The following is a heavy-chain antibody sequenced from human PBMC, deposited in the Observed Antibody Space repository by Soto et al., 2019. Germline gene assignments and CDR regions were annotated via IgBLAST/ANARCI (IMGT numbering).Heavy chain of an antibody. CDR1: GFTFSSYA. CDR2: ISGSGGST. J-gene: IGHJ5*02. V-gene: IGHV3-23*01. Sequence: GGSLRLSCAASGFTFSSYAMSWVRQAPGKGLEWVSAISGSGGSTYYADSVKGRFTISRDNSKNTLYLQMNSLRAEDTAVYYCAKDLFENGDYYDSSGYWECWFDPWGQGTLVIVSS. D-gene: IGHD3-22*01. CDR3: AKDLFENGDYYDSSGYWECWFDP.